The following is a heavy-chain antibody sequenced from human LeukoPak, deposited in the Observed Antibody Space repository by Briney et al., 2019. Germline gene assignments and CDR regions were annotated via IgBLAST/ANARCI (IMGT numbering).Heavy chain of an antibody. CDR3: AREYPSGSSTPFDY. CDR2: ISSSSSTI. Sequence: GGSLRLSCAAPGFTFSSYSMNWVRQAPGKGLEWVSYISSSSSTIYYADSVKGRFTISRDNAKNSLYLQMNSLRDEDTAVYYCAREYPSGSSTPFDYWGQGTLVTVSS. D-gene: IGHD1-26*01. V-gene: IGHV3-48*02. CDR1: GFTFSSYS. J-gene: IGHJ4*02.